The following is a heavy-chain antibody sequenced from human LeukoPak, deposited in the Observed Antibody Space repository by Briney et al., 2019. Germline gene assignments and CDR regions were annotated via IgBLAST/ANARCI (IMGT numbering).Heavy chain of an antibody. D-gene: IGHD6-19*01. V-gene: IGHV4-59*08. CDR2: IYYTGST. J-gene: IGHJ5*02. CDR3: ARLTTSSGWYYWFDP. Sequence: SETLSLTCTVSGGSMNNYYWSWIRQPPGKGLECIWYIYYTGSTTYNPSLKSRVTISVDTSKNQFSLKLSSVAAADTAVYYCARLTTSSGWYYWFDPWGQGTLVTVSS. CDR1: GGSMNNYY.